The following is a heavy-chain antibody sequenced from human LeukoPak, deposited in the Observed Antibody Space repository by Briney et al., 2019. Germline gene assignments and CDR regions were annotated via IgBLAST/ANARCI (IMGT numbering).Heavy chain of an antibody. V-gene: IGHV3-48*01. CDR1: GFTFSSYS. J-gene: IGHJ4*02. CDR3: ARGGPSYGVTSFDY. Sequence: GGSLRLSCAASGFTFSSYSMNWVRQAPGEGLEWVSYISSSSSTIYYADSVKGRFTISRDNAKNSLYLQMNSLRAEDTAVYYCARGGPSYGVTSFDYWGQGTLVTVSS. CDR2: ISSSSSTI. D-gene: IGHD2-21*02.